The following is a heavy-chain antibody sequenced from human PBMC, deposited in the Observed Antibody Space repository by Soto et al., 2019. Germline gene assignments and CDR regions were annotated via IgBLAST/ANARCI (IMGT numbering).Heavy chain of an antibody. J-gene: IGHJ4*02. CDR1: GFTFSSYA. V-gene: IGHV3-23*01. Sequence: EVQLLESGGGLVQPGGSLRLSCAAAGFTFSSYAISWVRQAPGKGLEWVSGISGSGGSTKYADSVKGRFTISRDNSKNTLYLQMNSLRVEDTAVYYCAKSGDMNYDFWSGYSYWGQGTLVTVSS. CDR2: ISGSGGST. CDR3: AKSGDMNYDFWSGYSY. D-gene: IGHD3-3*01.